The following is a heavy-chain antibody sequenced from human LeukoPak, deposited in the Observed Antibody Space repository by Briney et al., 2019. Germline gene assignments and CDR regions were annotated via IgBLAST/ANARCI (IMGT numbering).Heavy chain of an antibody. J-gene: IGHJ3*02. CDR1: GFTLSSYS. D-gene: IGHD3-22*01. Sequence: GGSLRLSCAASGFTLSSYSMNWVRQAPGKGLEWVSSISSSSSHIYYADSVKGRFTISRDNAKNSLYLQMNSLRAEDTAVYYCARDLDYYDSSGYYYPHAFDIWGQGTMVTVSS. CDR2: ISSSSSHI. V-gene: IGHV3-21*01. CDR3: ARDLDYYDSSGYYYPHAFDI.